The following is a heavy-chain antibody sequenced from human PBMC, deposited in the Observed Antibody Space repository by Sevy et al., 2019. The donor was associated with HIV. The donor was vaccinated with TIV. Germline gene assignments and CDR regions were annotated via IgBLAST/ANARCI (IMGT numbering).Heavy chain of an antibody. CDR1: GFTFSSYS. CDR3: AREGDFYYYYGMDV. Sequence: GGSLRVSCAASGFTFSSYSMNWVRQAPGKGLEWVSYISSSSSTIYYADSVKGRFTISRDNAKNSLYLQMNSLRAEDTAVYYCAREGDFYYYYGMDVWGQGTTVTVSS. V-gene: IGHV3-48*01. D-gene: IGHD3-10*01. CDR2: ISSSSSTI. J-gene: IGHJ6*02.